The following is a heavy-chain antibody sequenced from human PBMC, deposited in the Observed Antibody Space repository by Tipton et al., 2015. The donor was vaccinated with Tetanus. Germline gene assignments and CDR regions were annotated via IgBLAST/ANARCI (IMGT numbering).Heavy chain of an antibody. CDR3: ARDFRPIFGVAQPFDP. CDR1: GFTFSTNA. Sequence: SLRLSCAASGFTFSTNAMHWVRQAPGKGLEWVAAIWNDGSYKYYADSVKGRFTVSRDNSKNTLYLEMNSLRAEDTAVYYCARDFRPIFGVAQPFDPWGQGTLVTVSS. CDR2: IWNDGSYK. D-gene: IGHD3-3*01. V-gene: IGHV3-33*01. J-gene: IGHJ5*02.